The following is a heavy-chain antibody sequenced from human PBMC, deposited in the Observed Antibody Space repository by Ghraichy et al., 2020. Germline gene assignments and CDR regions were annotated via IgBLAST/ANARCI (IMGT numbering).Heavy chain of an antibody. J-gene: IGHJ4*02. Sequence: ASVKVSCKTARAHVCTLVTFRNLVCRLLLQKKKGWISAHTDDTEYAQRFQGRVTMTTDTFSNTAFMQLRSLRSDDTAVYYCARDVNKYHGDYIDSWGQGTLVTVSS. CDR3: ARDVNKYHGDYIDS. CDR1: RAHVCTLV. D-gene: IGHD4-17*01. V-gene: IGHV1-18*01. CDR2: ISAHTDDT.